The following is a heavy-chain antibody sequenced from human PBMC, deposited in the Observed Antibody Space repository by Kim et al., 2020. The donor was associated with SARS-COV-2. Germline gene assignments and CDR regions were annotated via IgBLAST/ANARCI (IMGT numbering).Heavy chain of an antibody. J-gene: IGHJ4*02. CDR3: AKGLGAAEDY. V-gene: IGHV3-33*06. CDR2: NK. D-gene: IGHD2-15*01. Sequence: NKYYADSVKGRFTISRDNSKNTLYLQMNSLRAEDTAVYYCAKGLGAAEDYWGQGTLVTVSP.